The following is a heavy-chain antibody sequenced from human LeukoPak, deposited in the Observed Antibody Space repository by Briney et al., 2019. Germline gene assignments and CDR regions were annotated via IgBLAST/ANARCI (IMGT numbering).Heavy chain of an antibody. V-gene: IGHV1-46*01. Sequence: ASVKVSCKASGYTFINYYMHWVRQAPGQGLEWMGIINPSGGSTSYVQKFQGRVTMTRDTSTRTVYMELSSLRSEDTAVYYCARDESTSILWWWGQGTLVTVSS. J-gene: IGHJ1*01. CDR3: ARDESTSILWW. D-gene: IGHD2-21*01. CDR1: GYTFINYY. CDR2: INPSGGST.